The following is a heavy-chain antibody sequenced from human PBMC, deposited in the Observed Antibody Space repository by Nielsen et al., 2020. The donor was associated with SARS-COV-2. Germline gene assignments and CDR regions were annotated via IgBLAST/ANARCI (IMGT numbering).Heavy chain of an antibody. V-gene: IGHV1-18*04. CDR2: ISAYNGNT. Sequence: ASVKVSCKASGYTFTSYGISWVRQAPGQGLEWMGWISAYNGNTNYAQKLQGRVTMTTDTSTSTAYMELSSLRSEDTAVYYCASGSGRSYYYGMDVWGQGTTVTVSS. CDR3: ASGSGRSYYYGMDV. J-gene: IGHJ6*02. D-gene: IGHD3-10*01. CDR1: GYTFTSYG.